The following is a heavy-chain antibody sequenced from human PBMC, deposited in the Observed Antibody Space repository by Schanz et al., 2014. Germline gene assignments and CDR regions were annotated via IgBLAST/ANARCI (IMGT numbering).Heavy chain of an antibody. J-gene: IGHJ4*02. Sequence: QVQLVESGGALVQPGGSLRLSCSASGFTFSTSARSWIRQAPGKGLEWVSYISSSGSYTNYADSGKGRFTISRDNAKNSRYLQMNILTAEDTAVYYCARGVRIDYWGQGTLXTVSS. V-gene: IGHV3-11*06. D-gene: IGHD3-3*01. CDR1: GFTFSTSA. CDR2: ISSSGSYT. CDR3: ARGVRIDY.